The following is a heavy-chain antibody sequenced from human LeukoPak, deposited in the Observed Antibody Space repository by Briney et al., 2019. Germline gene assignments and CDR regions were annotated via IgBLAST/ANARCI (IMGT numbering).Heavy chain of an antibody. CDR2: INPNSGGT. J-gene: IGHJ4*02. Sequence: GASVKVSCKASGYTFTGYYMHWVRHAHPPGREWMGWINPNSGGTNYAQKFQGRVTMTRDTSISTAYMELSRLRSDDTAVYYCARARGSYRYQDYWGQGTLVTVSS. V-gene: IGHV1-2*02. CDR1: GYTFTGYY. D-gene: IGHD3-16*02. CDR3: ARARGSYRYQDY.